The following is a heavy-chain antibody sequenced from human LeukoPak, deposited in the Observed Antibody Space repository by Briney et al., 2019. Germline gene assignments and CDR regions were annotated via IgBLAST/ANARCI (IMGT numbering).Heavy chain of an antibody. J-gene: IGHJ4*02. CDR2: ISSSSSYI. V-gene: IGHV3-21*01. CDR1: GCTFSSYS. D-gene: IGHD1-1*01. CDR3: ARGNNWNSGYFDY. Sequence: GGSLRLSCAASGCTFSSYSMNWVRQAPGKGLEWVSSISSSSSYIYYADSMKGRFTISRDNAKNSLYLQMNSLRAEDTAVYYCARGNNWNSGYFDYWGQGTLVTVSS.